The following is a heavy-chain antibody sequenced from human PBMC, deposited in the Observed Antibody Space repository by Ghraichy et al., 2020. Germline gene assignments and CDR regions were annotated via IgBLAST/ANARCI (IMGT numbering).Heavy chain of an antibody. Sequence: TLSLTCTVSSGSVNSPGYYWNWIRQHPGKGLEWVGSIYYNGNTYVSPSLKSRLTISIDKSKNQFSLNLISVTAADTAVYFCAGGPYYDDSWGQGILVVVSS. CDR3: AGGPYYDDS. CDR1: SGSVNSPGYY. D-gene: IGHD3-22*01. V-gene: IGHV4-31*03. J-gene: IGHJ4*02. CDR2: IYYNGNT.